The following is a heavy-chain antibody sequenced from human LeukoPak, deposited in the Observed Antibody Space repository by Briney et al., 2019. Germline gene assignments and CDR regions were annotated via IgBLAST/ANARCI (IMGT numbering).Heavy chain of an antibody. V-gene: IGHV4-39*07. CDR2: IYYSGST. CDR1: GGSFSSSSYY. D-gene: IGHD3-10*01. J-gene: IGHJ4*02. Sequence: SETLSLTCTASGGSFSSSSYYWGWIRQPPGKGLVGIGSIYYSGSTYYNPSLNSRVTISVDTSKNQFSQKLSSVTAADTAVYYCARDVREMVRGVIIANCDYWGQGTLVTVSS. CDR3: ARDVREMVRGVIIANCDY.